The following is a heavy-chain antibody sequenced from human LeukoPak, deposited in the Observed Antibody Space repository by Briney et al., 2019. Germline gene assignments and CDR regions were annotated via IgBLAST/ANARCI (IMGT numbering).Heavy chain of an antibody. CDR3: AKGGIAAPTTYRGDAFDI. J-gene: IGHJ3*02. V-gene: IGHV1-18*01. Sequence: ASVKVSCKASGYTFTSYGISWVRQAPGQGLEWMGWISAYNGNTNYAQKLQGRVTMTTDTSTSTAYMELRSLRSDDTAVYYCAKGGIAAPTTYRGDAFDIWGQGTMVTVSS. D-gene: IGHD6-13*01. CDR2: ISAYNGNT. CDR1: GYTFTSYG.